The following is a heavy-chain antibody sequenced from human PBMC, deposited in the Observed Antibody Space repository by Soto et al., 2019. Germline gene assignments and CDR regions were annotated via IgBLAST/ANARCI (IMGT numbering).Heavy chain of an antibody. V-gene: IGHV3-48*02. J-gene: IGHJ4*02. CDR3: ARGSLIHFDY. Sequence: HPGGSLRLSCAASGFTFSGFAMNWVRQAPGKGLEWISYIKTSTGTTHYADSVKGRFTISRDNAKDSVYLQMNSLRDEDTAVYYCARGSLIHFDYWGQGALVTV. CDR1: GFTFSGFA. CDR2: IKTSTGTT.